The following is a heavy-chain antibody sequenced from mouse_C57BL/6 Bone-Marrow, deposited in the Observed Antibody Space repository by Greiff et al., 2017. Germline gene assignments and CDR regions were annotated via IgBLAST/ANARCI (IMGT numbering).Heavy chain of an antibody. D-gene: IGHD1-1*01. CDR1: GYTFTSYW. V-gene: IGHV1-74*01. CDR3: AMRTTGDAMDY. Sequence: QVQLQQSGAELVKPGASVKVSCKASGYTFTSYWMHWVKQRPGQGLECIGRIHPSDSDTNYNQKFKGKATLTVDKSSSTAYMQLSSLTSEDSAVYYCAMRTTGDAMDYWGQGTSVTVSS. CDR2: IHPSDSDT. J-gene: IGHJ4*01.